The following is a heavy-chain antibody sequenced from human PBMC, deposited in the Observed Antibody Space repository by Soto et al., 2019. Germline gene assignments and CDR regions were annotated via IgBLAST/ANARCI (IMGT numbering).Heavy chain of an antibody. CDR1: ASSITDASY. CDR3: ASIAIYSGSYHDY. V-gene: IGHV4-38-2*02. Sequence: SETLSLTCTVSASSITDASYWGWIRQPPGKGLEWIGSSHHGGGTYYNPSLKSRVTISVDTSKNTLYLQMNSLRAEDTAVYYCASIAIYSGSYHDYWGQGTLVTVSS. D-gene: IGHD1-26*01. CDR2: SHHGGGT. J-gene: IGHJ4*02.